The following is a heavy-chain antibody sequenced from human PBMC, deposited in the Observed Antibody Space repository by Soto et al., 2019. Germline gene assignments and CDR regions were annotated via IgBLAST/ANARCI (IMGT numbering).Heavy chain of an antibody. Sequence: SETLSLTCAVSGGSISSGGYSWSWIRQPPGKGLEWIGYIYHSGSTYYNPSLKSRVTISVDRSKNQFSLKLSSVTAADTAVYYCARGVTEEWVFGSYYYYGMDVWGQGTTVTVSS. CDR1: GGSISSGGYS. CDR3: ARGVTEEWVFGSYYYYGMDV. D-gene: IGHD3-3*01. J-gene: IGHJ6*02. V-gene: IGHV4-30-2*01. CDR2: IYHSGST.